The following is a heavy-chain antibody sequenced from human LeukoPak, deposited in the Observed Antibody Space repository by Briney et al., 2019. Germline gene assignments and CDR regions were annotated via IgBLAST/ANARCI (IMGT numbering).Heavy chain of an antibody. Sequence: GGSLRLSCAASGFTFSSYAMSWVRQAPGKGQEWVSAISGSGGSTYYADSVKGRFTISRDNSKNTLYLQMNSLRAEDTAVYYCAKDSTVRGAYYWGQGTLVTVSS. CDR3: AKDSTVRGAYY. V-gene: IGHV3-23*01. J-gene: IGHJ4*02. CDR2: ISGSGGST. CDR1: GFTFSSYA. D-gene: IGHD3-10*01.